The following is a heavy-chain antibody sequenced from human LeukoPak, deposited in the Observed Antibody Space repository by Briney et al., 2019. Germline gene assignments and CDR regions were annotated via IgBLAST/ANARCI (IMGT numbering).Heavy chain of an antibody. CDR3: AKDGLDIVATITFLEYYYYYYMDV. V-gene: IGHV3-30*04. Sequence: GGSLRLSCAASGFTFSSYAMHWVRQAPGKGLEWVAVISYDGSNKYYADSVKGRFIISRDNSKNTLYLQMNSLRAEDTAVYYCAKDGLDIVATITFLEYYYYYYMDVWGKGTTVTISS. CDR1: GFTFSSYA. J-gene: IGHJ6*03. CDR2: ISYDGSNK. D-gene: IGHD5-12*01.